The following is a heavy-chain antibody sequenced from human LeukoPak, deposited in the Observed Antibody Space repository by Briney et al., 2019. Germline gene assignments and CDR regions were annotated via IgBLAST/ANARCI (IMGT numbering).Heavy chain of an antibody. CDR3: ARGGYSGSYDY. Sequence: SETLSLTCAVYGGSFSGYYWSWIRQPPGKGLEWIGEINHSGSTNYNPSLKSRVTISVDTSKNQFSLKLSSVTAADTAVYYCARGGYSGSYDYWSQGTLVTVSS. CDR2: INHSGST. V-gene: IGHV4-34*01. CDR1: GGSFSGYY. J-gene: IGHJ4*02. D-gene: IGHD1-26*01.